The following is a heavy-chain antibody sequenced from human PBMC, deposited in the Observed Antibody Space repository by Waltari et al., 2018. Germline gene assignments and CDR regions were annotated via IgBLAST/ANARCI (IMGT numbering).Heavy chain of an antibody. CDR2: INPNSGGT. CDR3: ARMTYYDFWLGVRGWFDP. Sequence: QVQLVQSGAEVKKPGASVKVSCKASGYTFTGYYMHWVRQAPGQGLEWMGWINPNSGGTNYAQKFQGRVTMTRDTSISTAYMELSRLRSDDTAVYYCARMTYYDFWLGVRGWFDPWGQGTLVTVSS. J-gene: IGHJ5*02. D-gene: IGHD3-3*01. CDR1: GYTFTGYY. V-gene: IGHV1-2*02.